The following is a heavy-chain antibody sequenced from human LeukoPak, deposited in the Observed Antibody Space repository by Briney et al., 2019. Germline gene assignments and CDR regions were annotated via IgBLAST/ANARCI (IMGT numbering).Heavy chain of an antibody. CDR2: ISSSSSTI. Sequence: GGSLRLSCAASGFTFSSYSMNWVRQAPGKGLEWVSYISSSSSTIYYADSVKGRFTISRDNAKNSLYLQMNSLRAEDTGLYYCARVKEASAFDIWGQGTRVTVSS. D-gene: IGHD5-12*01. J-gene: IGHJ3*02. CDR3: ARVKEASAFDI. CDR1: GFTFSSYS. V-gene: IGHV3-48*01.